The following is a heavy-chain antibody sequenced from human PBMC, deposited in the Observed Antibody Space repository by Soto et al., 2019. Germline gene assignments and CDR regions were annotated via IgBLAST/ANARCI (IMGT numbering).Heavy chain of an antibody. CDR1: GGSFSGYY. V-gene: IGHV4-34*01. CDR3: ARARVVIRYYYYMDV. CDR2: INHSGST. D-gene: IGHD3-3*01. J-gene: IGHJ6*03. Sequence: PSETLSLTCAVYGGSFSGYYWSWIRQPPGKGLEWIGEINHSGSTNYNPSLKSRVTISVDTSKNQFSLKLSSVTAADTAVYYCARARVVIRYYYYMDVWGKGTTVTVSS.